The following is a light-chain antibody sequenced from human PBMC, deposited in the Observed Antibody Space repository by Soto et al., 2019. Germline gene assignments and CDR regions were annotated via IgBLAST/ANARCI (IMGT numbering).Light chain of an antibody. CDR2: KIN. Sequence: QSVLTQPPSASGTPGQRVTISCAGSNSNIGSNNVYWYQQLPGTAPKLLIYKINQRPSGVPDRFSGSKSGTSASLAVSGLRSEDEADYFCCSYTASDLWVFGGGTKLTVL. V-gene: IGLV1-47*01. J-gene: IGLJ3*02. CDR3: CSYTASDLWV. CDR1: NSNIGSNN.